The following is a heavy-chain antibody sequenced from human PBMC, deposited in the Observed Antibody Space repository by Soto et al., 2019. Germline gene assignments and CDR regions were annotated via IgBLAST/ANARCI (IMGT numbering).Heavy chain of an antibody. V-gene: IGHV3-30*18. CDR3: AKDLHLRYFDWLPIDY. J-gene: IGHJ4*02. Sequence: GGSLRLSCAASGFTFSSYGMHWVRQAPGKGLEWVAVISYDGSNKYYADSVKGRFTISRDNSKNTLYLQMNSLRAEDTAVYYCAKDLHLRYFDWLPIDYWGQGTLVTVSS. D-gene: IGHD3-9*01. CDR2: ISYDGSNK. CDR1: GFTFSSYG.